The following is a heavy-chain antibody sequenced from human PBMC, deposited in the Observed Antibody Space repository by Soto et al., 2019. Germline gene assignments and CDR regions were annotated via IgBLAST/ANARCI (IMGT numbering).Heavy chain of an antibody. CDR2: IRSNLYGGTA. CDR3: TRRYCSDTSCYVGDY. D-gene: IGHD2-2*01. J-gene: IGHJ4*02. V-gene: IGHV3-49*03. CDR1: GFTFGDYA. Sequence: GGSLRLSCRASGFTFGDYAMSWFRQAPGQGLEWVGFIRSNLYGGTAEHAASMKGRFTISGDDSKSIAYLQMNSLKTEDTAVNYCTRRYCSDTSCYVGDYGGQGTLVTVSS.